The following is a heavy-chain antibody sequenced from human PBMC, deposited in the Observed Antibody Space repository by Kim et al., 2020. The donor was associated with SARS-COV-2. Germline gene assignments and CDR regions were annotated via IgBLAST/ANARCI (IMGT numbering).Heavy chain of an antibody. J-gene: IGHJ4*02. CDR3: VKDWDTGSQPNYYFDY. CDR1: GFTFSSYA. CDR2: IGYDGTHQ. Sequence: GGSLRLSCAASGFTFSSYAMHWVRLAPGKGPEWVAIIGYDGTHQHYADSVKGRFTISRDNSKNTLYLQMNSLTGGDTALYYCVKDWDTGSQPNYYFDYWGQGALVTVSS. D-gene: IGHD1-26*01. V-gene: IGHV3-30*02.